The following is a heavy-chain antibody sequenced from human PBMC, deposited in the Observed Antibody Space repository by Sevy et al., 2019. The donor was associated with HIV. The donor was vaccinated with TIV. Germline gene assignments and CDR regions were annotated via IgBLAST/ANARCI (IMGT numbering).Heavy chain of an antibody. Sequence: GGSLRLSCAASGFSVNSNYMTWVRQAPGKGLEGVSVLYSDETTYHADSVKDRFTISRDNSKIMLYLQMSSLRAEDTAIYYCARGKSGYGYALNYWGQGTLVTVSS. D-gene: IGHD5-18*01. CDR2: LYSDETT. CDR3: ARGKSGYGYALNY. V-gene: IGHV3-66*01. CDR1: GFSVNSNY. J-gene: IGHJ4*02.